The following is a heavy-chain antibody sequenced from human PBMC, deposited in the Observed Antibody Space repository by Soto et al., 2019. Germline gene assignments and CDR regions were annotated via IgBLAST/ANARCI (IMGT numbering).Heavy chain of an antibody. Sequence: SETLSPTCTVSGGSTSSGGSYWSWIRQHPGKGLEWIGYISYSGSTYYNPSPKSRVTISVDTSKNQFSLKLSSVTAADTAVYYWARSEGSSWYYFDYWGQGTLVTVSS. J-gene: IGHJ4*02. CDR1: GGSTSSGGSY. D-gene: IGHD6-13*01. CDR2: ISYSGST. V-gene: IGHV4-31*03. CDR3: ARSEGSSWYYFDY.